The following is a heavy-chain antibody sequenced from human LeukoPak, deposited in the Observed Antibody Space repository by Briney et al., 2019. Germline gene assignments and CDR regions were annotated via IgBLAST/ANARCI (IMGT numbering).Heavy chain of an antibody. V-gene: IGHV1-8*01. Sequence: ASVKVSCKASGYTFTSYDINWVRQATGQGLEWMGWMNPNSGNTGYAQKFQGRVTMTRNTSISTAYMELSSLRSEDTAVYYCARGLGYCSSTSCYRADYWGQGTLVTVSS. J-gene: IGHJ4*02. CDR2: MNPNSGNT. CDR1: GYTFTSYD. CDR3: ARGLGYCSSTSCYRADY. D-gene: IGHD2-2*02.